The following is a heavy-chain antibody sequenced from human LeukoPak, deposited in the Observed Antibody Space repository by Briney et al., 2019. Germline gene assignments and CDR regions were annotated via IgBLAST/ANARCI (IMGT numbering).Heavy chain of an antibody. CDR1: GGSISSGGYY. J-gene: IGHJ5*02. V-gene: IGHV4-31*03. D-gene: IGHD2-2*03. Sequence: SETLSLTCTVSGGSISSGGYYWSWIRQHPGKGLEWIGYIYYSGSTYYNPSLKSRVTISVDASKNQFSLKLSSVTAADTAVYYCARGLDIVVVPAALRGWFGPWGQGTLVTVSS. CDR2: IYYSGST. CDR3: ARGLDIVVVPAALRGWFGP.